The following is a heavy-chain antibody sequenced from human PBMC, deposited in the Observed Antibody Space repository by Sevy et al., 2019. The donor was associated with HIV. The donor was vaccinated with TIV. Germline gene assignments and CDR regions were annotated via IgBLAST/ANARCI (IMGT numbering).Heavy chain of an antibody. CDR3: ARDRSGSYHVSDNWFDP. Sequence: GGSLRLSCAASGFTFSSYAMSWVRQAPGKGLEWVSGISSSGAGTYYADSVKGRFTISRDNSKNTLYLQMNSLRAEDTAVYYCARDRSGSYHVSDNWFDPWGQGTLVTVSS. J-gene: IGHJ5*02. V-gene: IGHV3-23*01. CDR1: GFTFSSYA. CDR2: ISSSGAGT. D-gene: IGHD1-26*01.